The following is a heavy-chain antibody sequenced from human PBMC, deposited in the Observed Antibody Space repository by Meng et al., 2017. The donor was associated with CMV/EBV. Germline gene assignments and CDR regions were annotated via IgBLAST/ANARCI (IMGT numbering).Heavy chain of an antibody. CDR1: GGSISSSSYY. CDR2: IYYSGST. CDR3: AKDNYGIFSSS. J-gene: IGHJ4*02. V-gene: IGHV4-39*02. Sequence: LRLSCTVSGGSISSSSYYWGWIRQPPGKGLEWIGSIYYSGSTYYNPSLKSRVTISVDTSKNQFSLKLSSVTAADTAVYYCAKDNYGIFSSSWGQGTLVTVSS. D-gene: IGHD4-11*01.